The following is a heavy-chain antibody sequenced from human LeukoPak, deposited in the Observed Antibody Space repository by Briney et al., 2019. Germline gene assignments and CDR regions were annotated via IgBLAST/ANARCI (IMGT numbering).Heavy chain of an antibody. CDR1: GYTFTSYA. CDR2: INPNSGGT. D-gene: IGHD3-22*01. CDR3: ARSKDPYYYDSSGYYAFVV. J-gene: IGHJ4*02. V-gene: IGHV1-2*02. Sequence: GASVKVSCKASGYTFTSYAMNWVRQAPGQGLEWMGWINPNSGGTNYAQKFQGRVTMTRDTSISTAYMELSRPRSDDTAVYYCARSKDPYYYDSSGYYAFVVWGQGTLVTVSS.